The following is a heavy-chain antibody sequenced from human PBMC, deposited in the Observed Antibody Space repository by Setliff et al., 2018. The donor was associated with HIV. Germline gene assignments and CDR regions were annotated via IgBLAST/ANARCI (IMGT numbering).Heavy chain of an antibody. J-gene: IGHJ4*02. CDR2: INSDGSNK. V-gene: IGHV3-74*01. CDR3: ARDPDTSGWYGHFDY. CDR1: GFTFSSYW. D-gene: IGHD6-19*01. Sequence: GGSLRLSCAASGFTFSSYWMYWVRQAPGKGLVWVSRINSDGSNKYYTDSVKGRFTISRDNSKDTLYVQMNSLRPDDTALYFCARDPDTSGWYGHFDYWGQGTPVTVSS.